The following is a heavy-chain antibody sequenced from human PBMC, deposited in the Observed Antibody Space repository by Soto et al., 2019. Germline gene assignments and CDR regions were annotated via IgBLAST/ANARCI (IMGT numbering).Heavy chain of an antibody. CDR2: IIHIFGTA. V-gene: IGHV1-69*13. D-gene: IGHD6-19*01. J-gene: IGHJ6*02. CDR3: ARDTHSSGWYYGMDV. CDR1: GGTFSSYA. Sequence: ASVKVSCKASGGTFSSYAISWVRQAPGQGLEWMGGIIHIFGTANYAQKFQGRVTITADESTSTAYMELSSLRSEDTAVYYCARDTHSSGWYYGMDVWGQGTTVTVSS.